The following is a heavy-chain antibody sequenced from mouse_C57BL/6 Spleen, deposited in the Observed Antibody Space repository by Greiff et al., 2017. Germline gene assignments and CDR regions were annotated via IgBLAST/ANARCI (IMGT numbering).Heavy chain of an antibody. D-gene: IGHD2-5*01. V-gene: IGHV1-7*01. J-gene: IGHJ4*01. CDR1: GYTFTSYR. CDR2: INPSSGYT. Sequence: QVQLQQSGAELAKPGASVKLSCKASGYTFTSYRMHWVKQRPGKGLEWIGYINPSSGYTKYKQKFKDKATLTADKSSIPASMQLSSLTYADSAVYYCARGAYYSNFDAMDYWGQGTSVTVSS. CDR3: ARGAYYSNFDAMDY.